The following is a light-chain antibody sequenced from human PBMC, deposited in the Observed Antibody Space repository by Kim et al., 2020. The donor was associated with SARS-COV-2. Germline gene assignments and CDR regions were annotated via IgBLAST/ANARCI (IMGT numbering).Light chain of an antibody. CDR1: DIGSKG. CDR2: YDD. J-gene: IGLJ2*01. V-gene: IGLV3-21*04. Sequence: SYELTQPPSVSVAPGQTATIACGGDDIGSKGVHWYQQRPGQAHILVIYYDDDRPSGIPERFSGSNSGNTATLTVSTVEAGDEADYYCPVWHSTSDHPVVFGGGTRLTVL. CDR3: PVWHSTSDHPVV.